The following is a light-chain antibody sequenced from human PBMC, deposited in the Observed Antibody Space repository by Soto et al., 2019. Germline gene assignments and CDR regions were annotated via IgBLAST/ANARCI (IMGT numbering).Light chain of an antibody. J-gene: IGKJ1*01. CDR2: AAS. CDR1: QNINKY. Sequence: IQMPQSPSSLSAAVGDRVTITCRASQNINKYLNWYQQKPGKAPKLLIYAASSLQSGVPSRFSGSGSGTDFTLTISSLQPEDFATYYCQQSYSTPWTFGQGTKVDIK. CDR3: QQSYSTPWT. V-gene: IGKV1-39*01.